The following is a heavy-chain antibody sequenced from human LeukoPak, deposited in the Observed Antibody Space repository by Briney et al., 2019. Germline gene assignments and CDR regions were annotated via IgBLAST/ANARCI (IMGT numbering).Heavy chain of an antibody. CDR3: ARDGSYYRDWFDP. CDR1: GFTFSSYS. V-gene: IGHV3-20*04. D-gene: IGHD1-26*01. J-gene: IGHJ5*02. CDR2: INWKTGAT. Sequence: GGSLRLSCAASGFTFSSYSMNWVRQAPGKGLEWLSGINWKTGATGYSDSVKGRFTISKDNTKNSLYLQMNSLRAEDTAFYYCARDGSYYRDWFDPWGQGTLVTVSS.